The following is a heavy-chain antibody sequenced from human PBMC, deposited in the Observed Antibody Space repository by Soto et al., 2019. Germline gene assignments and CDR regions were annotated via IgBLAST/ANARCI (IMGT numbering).Heavy chain of an antibody. CDR2: INHSGST. V-gene: IGHV4-34*01. Sequence: SETLSLTCAVYGGSFSGYYWSWIRQPPGKGLEWIGEINHSGSTNYNPSLKSRVTISVDTSKNQFSLKLSSVTAADTAVYYCARGLSHDFWSGYYPGGYYFDYWGQGTLVTVSS. CDR3: ARGLSHDFWSGYYPGGYYFDY. D-gene: IGHD3-3*01. CDR1: GGSFSGYY. J-gene: IGHJ4*02.